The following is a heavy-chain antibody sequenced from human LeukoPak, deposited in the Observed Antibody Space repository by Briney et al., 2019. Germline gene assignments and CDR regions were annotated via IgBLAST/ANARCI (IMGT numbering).Heavy chain of an antibody. D-gene: IGHD3-3*01. CDR1: GFTFSSYG. CDR3: ARGAGLYLFDY. Sequence: PGGSLRLSCAASGFTFSSYGMHWVRQAPGKGLEWVAVISYDGSNKYYADSVKGRFTISRDNSKNTLYLQMNSLRAEDTAVYYCARGAGLYLFDYWGQGTLVTVSS. CDR2: ISYDGSNK. J-gene: IGHJ4*02. V-gene: IGHV3-30*19.